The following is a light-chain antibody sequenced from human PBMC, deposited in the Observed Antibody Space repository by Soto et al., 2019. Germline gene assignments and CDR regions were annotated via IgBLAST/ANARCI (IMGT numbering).Light chain of an antibody. CDR2: ATS. V-gene: IGKV1-39*01. CDR1: QSISSY. J-gene: IGKJ3*01. CDR3: QQYSASPRT. Sequence: DIKMTQSPSSLSASVGDRVTITCRASQSISSYLNWFQQKPGKAPKVLIYATSGLQSGVPSRFRGSRSGTEFTLTVSSLQPEDSAVYYCQQYSASPRTFGPGTKVDIK.